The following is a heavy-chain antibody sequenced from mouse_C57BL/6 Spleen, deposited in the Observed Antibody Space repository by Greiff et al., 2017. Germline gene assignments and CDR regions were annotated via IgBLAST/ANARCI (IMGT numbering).Heavy chain of an antibody. J-gene: IGHJ4*01. CDR2: IHPNSGST. CDR3: AIPTVVAPGDY. V-gene: IGHV1-64*01. D-gene: IGHD1-1*01. CDR1: GYTFTSYW. Sequence: QVHVKQPGAELVKPGASVKLSCKASGYTFTSYWMHWVKQRPGQGLEWIGMIHPNSGSTNYNEKFKSKATLTVDKSSSTAYMQLGSLTSEESAVYYGAIPTVVAPGDYWGQGASVTVSS.